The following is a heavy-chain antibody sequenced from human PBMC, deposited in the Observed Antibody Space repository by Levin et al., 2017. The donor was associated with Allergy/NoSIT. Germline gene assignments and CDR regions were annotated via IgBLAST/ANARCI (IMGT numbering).Heavy chain of an antibody. CDR3: AIEARYYCHSGPYHDSFDI. J-gene: IGHJ3*02. CDR1: GDSLSGDANSNYY. V-gene: IGHV4-61*01. D-gene: IGHD3-10*01. Sequence: SQTLSLTCSVSGDSLSGDANSNYYWSWIRQPPGQGLEWLGYIYYSGSTNYNPSLQSRVTFSLDRSKNQLSLRLKSVTSADTAVYYCAIEARYYCHSGPYHDSFDIWGQGAKVTVS. CDR2: IYYSGST.